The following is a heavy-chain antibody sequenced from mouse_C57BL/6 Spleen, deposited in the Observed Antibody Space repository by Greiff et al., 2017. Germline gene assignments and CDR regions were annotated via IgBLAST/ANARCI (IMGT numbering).Heavy chain of an antibody. V-gene: IGHV1-74*01. Sequence: VQLQQPGAELVKPGASVKVSCKASGYTFTSYWMHWVKQRPGQGLEWIGRIHPSDSDTNYNQKFKGKATLTVDKSSSTAYMLLSSLTSEDSAVYYCARTYDQAWFAYWGQGTLVTVSA. J-gene: IGHJ3*01. D-gene: IGHD2-3*01. CDR3: ARTYDQAWFAY. CDR1: GYTFTSYW. CDR2: IHPSDSDT.